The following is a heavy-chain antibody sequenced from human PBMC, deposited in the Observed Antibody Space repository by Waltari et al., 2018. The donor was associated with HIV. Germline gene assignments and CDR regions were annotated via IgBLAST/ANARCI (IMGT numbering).Heavy chain of an antibody. CDR2: ISCYNCDT. Sequence: QVHLVQSGAELRKPGASVTVSCKDSGYTFTNYGITWVRQAPGQGLDWMGWISCYNCDTKYAQKVRGRVTMTTDTSTSTAYLEMGSLRFDDTAVYYCARDHYYGSSGYYSDYWGQGTLFTVSS. V-gene: IGHV1-18*01. D-gene: IGHD3-22*01. CDR3: ARDHYYGSSGYYSDY. CDR1: GYTFTNYG. J-gene: IGHJ4*02.